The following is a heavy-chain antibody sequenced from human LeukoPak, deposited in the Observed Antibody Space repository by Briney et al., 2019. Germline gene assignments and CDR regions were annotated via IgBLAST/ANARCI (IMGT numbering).Heavy chain of an antibody. J-gene: IGHJ4*02. V-gene: IGHV1-2*02. D-gene: IGHD3-22*01. CDR1: GYTFTDYY. Sequence: GASVKVSCKASGYTFTDYYMHWVRQALGQGLEWMGWITPNSGATKYAQKFRGRVSMTRDTSINTAYMELSRLRSADTAIYYCARVSRFYYDSSGDFDYWGQGTLVTVSS. CDR2: ITPNSGAT. CDR3: ARVSRFYYDSSGDFDY.